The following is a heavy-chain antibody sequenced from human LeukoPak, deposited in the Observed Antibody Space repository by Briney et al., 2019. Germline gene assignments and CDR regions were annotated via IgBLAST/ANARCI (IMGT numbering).Heavy chain of an antibody. D-gene: IGHD2-2*01. CDR3: VRLGVGPAAPTDY. CDR2: IYPGDSDT. V-gene: IGHV5-51*01. CDR1: GYSFSTYW. J-gene: IGHJ4*02. Sequence: GESLKISCKASGYSFSTYWIGWVRQMPGKGLEWMVIIYPGDSDTRYSPSFQGQVTISADKSISTAYLQWSSLKASDTAIYYCVRLGVGPAAPTDYWGQGSLVTVSS.